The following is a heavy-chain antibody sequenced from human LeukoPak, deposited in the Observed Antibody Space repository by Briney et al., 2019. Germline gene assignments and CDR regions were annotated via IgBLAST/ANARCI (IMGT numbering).Heavy chain of an antibody. CDR1: GYTFTSHG. Sequence: GASVKVSCKASGYTFTSHGISWVRQAPGQGLEWMGWISAYNGNTNYAQKLQGRVTMTTDTSTSTAYMELRSLRSDDTAVYYCARVVYYYDSSGYLPYPDYWGQGTLVTVSS. D-gene: IGHD3-22*01. V-gene: IGHV1-18*01. J-gene: IGHJ4*02. CDR3: ARVVYYYDSSGYLPYPDY. CDR2: ISAYNGNT.